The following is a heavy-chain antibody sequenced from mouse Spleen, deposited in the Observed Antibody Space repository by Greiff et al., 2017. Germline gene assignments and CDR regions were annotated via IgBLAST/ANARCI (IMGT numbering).Heavy chain of an antibody. J-gene: IGHJ2*01. V-gene: IGHV5-6-5*01. Sequence: EVKLVESGGGLVKPGGSLKLSCAASGFTFSSYAMSWVRQTPEKRLEWVASISSGGSTYYPDSVKGRFTISRDNARNILYLQMSSLRSEDTAMYYCARGWLRRCFDYWGQGTTLTVSS. CDR3: ARGWLRRCFDY. CDR2: ISSGGST. CDR1: GFTFSSYA. D-gene: IGHD2-2*01.